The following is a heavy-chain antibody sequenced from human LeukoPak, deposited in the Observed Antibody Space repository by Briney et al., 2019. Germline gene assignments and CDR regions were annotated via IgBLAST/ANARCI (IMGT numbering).Heavy chain of an antibody. V-gene: IGHV4-30-2*01. CDR1: GGSISSGAYF. Sequence: PSQTLSLTCTVSGGSISSGAYFWSWIRQPPGTGLEWIGYIYHSGSTYYNPSLKSRITILVDRSKNQFSLKLSSVTAADTAVYYCARIPRYCSSITCYTGAAEYYFDYWGQGTLVTVSS. CDR2: IYHSGST. CDR3: ARIPRYCSSITCYTGAAEYYFDY. D-gene: IGHD2-2*02. J-gene: IGHJ4*02.